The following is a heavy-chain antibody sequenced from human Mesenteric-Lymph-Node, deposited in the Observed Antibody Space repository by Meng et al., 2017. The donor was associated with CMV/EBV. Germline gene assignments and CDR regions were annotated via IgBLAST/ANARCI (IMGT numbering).Heavy chain of an antibody. CDR3: ARGNRGDCCYYYYGMDV. V-gene: IGHV1-46*01. Sequence: ASVKVSCKASGYTFTSCYMHWVRQAPGQGLEWMGIINPSGGSTSYAQKFQGRVTMTRDTSTSTVYMELSSLRSEDTAVYYCARGNRGDCCYYYYGMDVWGQGTTVTVSS. CDR1: GYTFTSCY. CDR2: INPSGGST. D-gene: IGHD2-21*01. J-gene: IGHJ6*02.